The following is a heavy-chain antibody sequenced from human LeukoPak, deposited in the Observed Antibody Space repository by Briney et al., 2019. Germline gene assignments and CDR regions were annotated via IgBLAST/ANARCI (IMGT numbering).Heavy chain of an antibody. CDR2: IHYSGST. D-gene: IGHD5-18*01. J-gene: IGHJ4*02. Sequence: SETLSLTCTVSGGSISSYYWSWIRRPPGKGLEWIGYIHYSGSTNYNPSLKSRVTVSVDTSKNQFSLKLSSVTAADTAVYYCARAGYTYADYWGQGTLVTVSS. V-gene: IGHV4-59*01. CDR1: GGSISSYY. CDR3: ARAGYTYADY.